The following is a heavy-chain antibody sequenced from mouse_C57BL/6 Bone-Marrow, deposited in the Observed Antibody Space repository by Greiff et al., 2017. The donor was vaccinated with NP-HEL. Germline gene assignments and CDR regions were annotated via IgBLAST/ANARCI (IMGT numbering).Heavy chain of an antibody. Sequence: VHLVESGPGLVKPSQSLFLTCSITGFPITSGYYWIWIRQSPGKPLEWMGYITHSGETFYNPSLQSPISITRETSKNQFFLQLNSVTTEDTAMYYCAGDPGTGFAYWGQGTLVTVSA. J-gene: IGHJ3*01. CDR3: AGDPGTGFAY. D-gene: IGHD3-3*01. CDR1: GFPITSGYY. CDR2: ITHSGET. V-gene: IGHV12-3*01.